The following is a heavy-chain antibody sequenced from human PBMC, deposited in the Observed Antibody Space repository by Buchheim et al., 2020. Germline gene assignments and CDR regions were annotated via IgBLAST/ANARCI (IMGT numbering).Heavy chain of an antibody. J-gene: IGHJ6*02. V-gene: IGHV4-31*03. CDR2: IYYTGAT. CDR1: GGSINRGGYY. D-gene: IGHD4-11*01. Sequence: QMQLQESGPGLVKPLQTLSLTCTVSGGSINRGGYYWSWIRQHSVRGLEWIGYIYYTGATYYSTSLKNRVSISVDMPKNQFSLRVNSVTAADTAVYFCARDGYNNFGEYFAMDVWGQGT. CDR3: ARDGYNNFGEYFAMDV.